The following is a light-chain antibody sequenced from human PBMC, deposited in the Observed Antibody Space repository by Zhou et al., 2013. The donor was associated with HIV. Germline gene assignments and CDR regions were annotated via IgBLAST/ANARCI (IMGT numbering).Light chain of an antibody. Sequence: ENVLTQSPGTLSLSPGERATLSCRASQSVTTYLAWYQQKPGQAPRLLVYGASTRATGIPDRFTGSGSGTDFTLTFTTLGPEDFAVYYCQQYANSPQTFGQGTKVEIK. V-gene: IGKV3-20*01. CDR2: GAS. CDR3: QQYANSPQT. J-gene: IGKJ2*01. CDR1: QSVTTY.